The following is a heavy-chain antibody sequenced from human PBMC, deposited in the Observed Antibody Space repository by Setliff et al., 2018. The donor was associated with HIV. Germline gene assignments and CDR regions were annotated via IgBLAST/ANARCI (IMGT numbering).Heavy chain of an antibody. V-gene: IGHV1-3*01. CDR3: ARGPPENYSGSYDF. J-gene: IGHJ4*02. D-gene: IGHD1-26*01. CDR2: IKAGNGNT. CDR1: GYTFTNYA. Sequence: GASVKVSCKASGYTFTNYAMHWVRQAPGQRLEWMGWIKAGNGNTKYSQKFQGRVTMIADTSTSTLHMELSSLTSEDTAVYYCARGPPENYSGSYDFWGQGTLVTVS.